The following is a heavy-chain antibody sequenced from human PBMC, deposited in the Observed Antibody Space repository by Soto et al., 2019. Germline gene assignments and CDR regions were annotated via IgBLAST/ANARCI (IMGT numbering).Heavy chain of an antibody. Sequence: QLQLQESGPGLVKPSETLSLTCTVSGGSISSSSYYWGWIRQPPGKALEWFGSIYSSWSTYYNPPLKSPGTLSVDTSKNQVSLTLSSVTAADTAVYYCARGYSSGWYLCDYWGQGTLVTVSS. V-gene: IGHV4-39*01. CDR2: IYSSWST. J-gene: IGHJ4*02. D-gene: IGHD6-19*01. CDR1: GGSISSSSYY. CDR3: ARGYSSGWYLCDY.